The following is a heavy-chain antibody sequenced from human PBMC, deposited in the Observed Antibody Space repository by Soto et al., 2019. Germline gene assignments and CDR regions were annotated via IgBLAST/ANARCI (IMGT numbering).Heavy chain of an antibody. J-gene: IGHJ4*02. Sequence: GGSLRLSCAASGFTFSSYEMNWVRQAPGKGLEWVSYISSSGFTIYYTDSVKGRFTISRDNAKNSLYLHMNSLRAEDTAVYYCARGSKDSYPGSRIFDFWGRGTLVTVSS. CDR1: GFTFSSYE. D-gene: IGHD3-10*01. V-gene: IGHV3-48*03. CDR2: ISSSGFTI. CDR3: ARGSKDSYPGSRIFDF.